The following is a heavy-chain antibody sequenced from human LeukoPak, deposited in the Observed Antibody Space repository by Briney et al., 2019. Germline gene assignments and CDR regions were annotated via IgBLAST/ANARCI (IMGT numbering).Heavy chain of an antibody. CDR3: ARGRADGYNFNY. D-gene: IGHD5-24*01. V-gene: IGHV3-21*01. CDR1: GFTFSSYW. J-gene: IGHJ4*02. CDR2: ISSSSSYI. Sequence: GGSLRLSCAASGFTFSSYWMSWVRQAPGKGLEWVSSISSSSSYIYYADSVKGRFTISRDNAKNSLYLQMNSLRAEDTAVYYCARGRADGYNFNYWGQGTLVTVSS.